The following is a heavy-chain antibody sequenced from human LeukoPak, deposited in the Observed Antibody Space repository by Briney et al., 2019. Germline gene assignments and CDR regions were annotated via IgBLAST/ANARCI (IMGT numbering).Heavy chain of an antibody. CDR1: GYTFTSYG. CDR2: ISAYNGNT. V-gene: IGHV1-18*04. D-gene: IGHD5-18*01. Sequence: HGASVKVSCKASGYTFTSYGISWVRQAPGQGLEWMGWISAYNGNTNYAQKLQGRVTMTADTSTSTAYMELRSLRSDDTAVYYCARGSGYSYGLSPLDYWGQGTLVTVSS. CDR3: ARGSGYSYGLSPLDY. J-gene: IGHJ4*02.